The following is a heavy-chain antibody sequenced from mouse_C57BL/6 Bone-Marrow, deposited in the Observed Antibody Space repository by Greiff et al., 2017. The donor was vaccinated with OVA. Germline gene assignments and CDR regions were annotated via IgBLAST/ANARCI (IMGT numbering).Heavy chain of an antibody. CDR2: IDPSDSYT. J-gene: IGHJ3*01. CDR3: ARRGTTAPFAY. Sequence: VQLQQPGAELVRPGTSVKLSCKASGYTFTSYWMHWVKQRPGQGLEWIGVIDPSDSYTNYNQKFKGKATLTVDTSSSTAYMQLSSLTSEDSAVYYCARRGTTAPFAYWDQGTLVTVSA. CDR1: GYTFTSYW. D-gene: IGHD1-2*01. V-gene: IGHV1-59*01.